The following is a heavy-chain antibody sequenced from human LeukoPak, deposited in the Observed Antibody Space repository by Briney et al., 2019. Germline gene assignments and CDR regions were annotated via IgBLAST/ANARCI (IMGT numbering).Heavy chain of an antibody. CDR3: ATEYCASSSCRFDS. D-gene: IGHD2-2*01. CDR2: ISSSSSYI. J-gene: IGHJ4*02. Sequence: LSLTCTVSGYSISSDYYWGWIRQPPGKGLEWVSSISSSSSYIYYADSVKGRFTISRDNAKNSLYLQMNSLRAEDTAIYYCATEYCASSSCRFDSWGQGTLVTVSS. CDR1: GYSISSDY. V-gene: IGHV3-11*03.